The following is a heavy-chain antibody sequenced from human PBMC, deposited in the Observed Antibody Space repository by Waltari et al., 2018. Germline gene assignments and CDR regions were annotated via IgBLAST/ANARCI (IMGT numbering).Heavy chain of an antibody. Sequence: QLQLQESGPGLVKPSETLSLTCTVSGGSISSSSYYWGWIRQPPGKGLEWIGSIYYSGSTYYNPSLKSRVTISVDTSKNQFSLKLSSVTAADTAVYYCARLQTYYDFWSGYYTGYAFDIWGQGTMVIVSS. CDR3: ARLQTYYDFWSGYYTGYAFDI. CDR1: GGSISSSSYY. CDR2: IYYSGST. J-gene: IGHJ3*02. V-gene: IGHV4-39*01. D-gene: IGHD3-3*01.